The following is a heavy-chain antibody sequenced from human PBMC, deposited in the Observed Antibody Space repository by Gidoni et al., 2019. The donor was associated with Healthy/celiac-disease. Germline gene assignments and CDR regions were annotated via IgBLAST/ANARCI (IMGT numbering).Heavy chain of an antibody. Sequence: QLQLQASGPGLVKPSETLSLTCTVSGGSISSSSYYWGWIRQPPGKGLEWIGSIYYSGSTYYNPSLKSRVTISVDTSKNQFSLKLSSVTAADTAVYYCARLSPRGYWYVDLWGRGTLVTVSS. D-gene: IGHD3-10*01. CDR1: GGSISSSSYY. J-gene: IGHJ2*01. CDR2: IYYSGST. V-gene: IGHV4-39*01. CDR3: ARLSPRGYWYVDL.